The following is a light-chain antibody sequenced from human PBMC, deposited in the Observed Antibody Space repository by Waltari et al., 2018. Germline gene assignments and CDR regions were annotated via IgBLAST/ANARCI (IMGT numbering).Light chain of an antibody. V-gene: IGLV3-19*01. CDR1: SLRSYY. CDR3: NARDSSGNHVV. CDR2: GKN. Sequence: SSELTQDPAVSVALGQTVRITCQGDSLRSYYASWYQQKPGQAPVLVIYGKNNRPSGIPGRLSGSSSGNTASLNITGAQAEDEADYYCNARDSSGNHVVFGGGTKLTVL. J-gene: IGLJ2*01.